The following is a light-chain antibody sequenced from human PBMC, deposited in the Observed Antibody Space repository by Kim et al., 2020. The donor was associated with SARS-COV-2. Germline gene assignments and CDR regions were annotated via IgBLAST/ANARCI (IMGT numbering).Light chain of an antibody. CDR3: ATWDDSLDVWM. J-gene: IGLJ3*02. Sequence: GQGVTRSCFGCDSHIGSNTVNWYQQFPGTAPKLLIDSNNRRPSGVPDRVAGSKYGTSASLAISGLQSEDEADYYCATWDDSLDVWMFGGGTQLTVL. CDR1: DSHIGSNT. CDR2: SNN. V-gene: IGLV1-44*01.